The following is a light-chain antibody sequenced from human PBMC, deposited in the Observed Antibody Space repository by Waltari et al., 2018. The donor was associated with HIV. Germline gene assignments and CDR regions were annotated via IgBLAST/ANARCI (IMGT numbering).Light chain of an antibody. CDR1: QSVLYTSKNKYS. J-gene: IGKJ1*01. CDR2: WAS. CDR3: QQYLDFPRT. Sequence: IDMTQSPDSLTVSLGERATIHCKSSQSVLYTSKNKYSLAWYQQKSGQPPKLLIYWASARESGVPDRFSGSGSGTDFNLTISSLQAEDVAVYYCQQYLDFPRTFGPGTKVEAK. V-gene: IGKV4-1*01.